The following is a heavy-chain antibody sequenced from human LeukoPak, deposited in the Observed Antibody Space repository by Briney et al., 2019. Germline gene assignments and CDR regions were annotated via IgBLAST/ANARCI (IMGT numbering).Heavy chain of an antibody. CDR1: GYTFTSYG. CDR2: ISAYNGNT. D-gene: IGHD2-21*01. J-gene: IGHJ4*02. Sequence: ASVKVSCKASGYTFTSYGISWVRQAPGQGLEWMGWISAYNGNTNYAQKLQGRVTMTTDTSTSTAYMELRSLRSDDTAVYYCARSSSVTIPGYYYDYWGQGTLVTVSS. V-gene: IGHV1-18*01. CDR3: ARSSSVTIPGYYYDY.